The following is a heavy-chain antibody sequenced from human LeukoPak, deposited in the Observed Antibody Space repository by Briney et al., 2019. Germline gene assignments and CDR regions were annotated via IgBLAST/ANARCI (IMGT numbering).Heavy chain of an antibody. V-gene: IGHV1-24*01. CDR2: FDPEDGET. Sequence: ASVKVSCKVSGYTLTELSMHWVRQAPGKGLEWMGGFDPEDGETIYAQKFQGGVTMTEDTSTGTAYMELSSLRSEDTAVYYCATEVYYDKNYWGQGTLVTVSS. J-gene: IGHJ4*02. D-gene: IGHD3-22*01. CDR3: ATEVYYDKNY. CDR1: GYTLTELS.